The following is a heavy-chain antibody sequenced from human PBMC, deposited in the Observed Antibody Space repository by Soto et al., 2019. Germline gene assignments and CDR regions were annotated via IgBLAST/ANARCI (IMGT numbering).Heavy chain of an antibody. D-gene: IGHD3-10*01. CDR3: AREGSLGLDV. V-gene: IGHV3-74*03. Sequence: EVRLEEAGGGFVQPGGSLRVSCSGSGFIFSSFWMHWVRQGPGKGLEWVSRINGDGASLAYAESVKGRFSISRDNVKNTLHLQMNSLGVDDTAVYFCAREGSLGLDVWGRGTTV. J-gene: IGHJ6*02. CDR2: INGDGASL. CDR1: GFIFSSFW.